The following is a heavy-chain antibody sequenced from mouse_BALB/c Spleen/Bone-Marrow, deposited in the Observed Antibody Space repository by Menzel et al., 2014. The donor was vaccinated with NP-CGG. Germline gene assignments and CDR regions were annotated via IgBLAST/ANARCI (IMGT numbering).Heavy chain of an antibody. Sequence: QVQLKESGPELVKPGASVRISCKAAGYTFTSYYIHWVKQRPGQGLQWIGWIYPGNVNTKYNEKFKGKATLTADKSSSTAYIQLSSLTSEDSAVYFCAREANWNFDYWGQGTLSQSPQ. D-gene: IGHD4-1*01. CDR3: AREANWNFDY. J-gene: IGHJ2*01. CDR1: GYTFTSYY. CDR2: IYPGNVNT. V-gene: IGHV1S56*01.